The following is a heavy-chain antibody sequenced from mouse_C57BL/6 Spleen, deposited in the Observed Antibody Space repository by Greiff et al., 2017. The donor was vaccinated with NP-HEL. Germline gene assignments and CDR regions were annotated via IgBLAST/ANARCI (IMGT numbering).Heavy chain of an antibody. CDR3: ARESSSGLGDY. CDR1: GYTFTSYW. J-gene: IGHJ2*01. CDR2: IYPGSGST. D-gene: IGHD3-2*02. Sequence: QVQLQRPGAELVKPGASVKMSCKASGYTFTSYWITWVKRRPGQGLEWIGDIYPGSGSTNYNEKFKSKATLTVDTSSSTAYMQLSSLTSEDSAVYYCARESSSGLGDYWGQGTTLTVSS. V-gene: IGHV1-55*01.